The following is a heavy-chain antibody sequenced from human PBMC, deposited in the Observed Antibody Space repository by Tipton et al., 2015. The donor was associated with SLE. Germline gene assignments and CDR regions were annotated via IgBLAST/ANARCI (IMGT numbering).Heavy chain of an antibody. J-gene: IGHJ6*02. V-gene: IGHV3-53*01. D-gene: IGHD2-15*01. CDR3: AKSGGNTCYLGCGMDV. Sequence: SLRLSCATSDFIVGVNYMTWVRQGPGKGLEWVSHSYPDNSTYYANSVRGRFTISRDNAVNSLYLQMDSLRTEDTAVYYCAKSGGNTCYLGCGMDVWGQGTTVTVSS. CDR2: SYPDNST. CDR1: DFIVGVNY.